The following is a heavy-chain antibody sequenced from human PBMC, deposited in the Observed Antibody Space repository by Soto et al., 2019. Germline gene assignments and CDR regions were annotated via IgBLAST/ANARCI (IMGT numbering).Heavy chain of an antibody. CDR2: IYSSGST. Sequence: SETLSLTCTVSGGSISNYYWNWIRQSPGKGLEWIGYIYSSGSTHYNPSLQNRVTISIDTSKNQVSLKVNSVTAADTAVYYCARRYGDYFDYWGQGTLVTVSS. CDR3: ARRYGDYFDY. V-gene: IGHV4-59*01. D-gene: IGHD4-17*01. CDR1: GGSISNYY. J-gene: IGHJ4*02.